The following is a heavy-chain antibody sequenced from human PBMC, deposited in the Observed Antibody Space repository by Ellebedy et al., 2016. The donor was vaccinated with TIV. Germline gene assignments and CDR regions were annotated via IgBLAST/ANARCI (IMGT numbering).Heavy chain of an antibody. CDR2: INPNSGDT. J-gene: IGHJ4*02. V-gene: IGHV1-2*02. D-gene: IGHD6-19*01. CDR1: GYTFTGHC. Sequence: AASVKVSCKASGYTFTGHCIHWVRQAPGQGLEWVGWINPNSGDTKYAQKFQGRVTMTRDTSITTADMELSRLIFGDTAVYYCARDSNSGWNLDYWGQGTLVTVSS. CDR3: ARDSNSGWNLDY.